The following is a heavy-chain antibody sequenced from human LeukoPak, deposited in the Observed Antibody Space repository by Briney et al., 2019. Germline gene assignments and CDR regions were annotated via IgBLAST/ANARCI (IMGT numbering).Heavy chain of an antibody. CDR2: ISGSGGSA. D-gene: IGHD3-10*01. V-gene: IGHV3-23*01. J-gene: IGHJ4*02. CDR1: GFTFSSYA. CDR3: AKEYLSRRYFDY. Sequence: GGSLRPSCAPPGFTFSSYAMSWVAQAQGKGLEWVSAISGSGGSAYYADSVKGRFTISRDNSKNTLYLQMNSLRAEDTAVYYCAKEYLSRRYFDYWGQGTLVTVSS.